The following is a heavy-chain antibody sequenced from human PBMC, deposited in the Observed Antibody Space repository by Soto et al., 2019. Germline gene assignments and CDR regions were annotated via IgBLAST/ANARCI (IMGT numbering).Heavy chain of an antibody. CDR3: ARDKITGLFDY. V-gene: IGHV4-39*02. CDR2: IYYSGVT. Sequence: SETLSLTCTVPGGSIASSPYYWGWIRQSPGKGLEWIESIYYSGVTHYNPSLKSRVTVSVDTSRNQFSLKLTSVTAADTAVYYCARDKITGLFDYWGQGTLVTVSS. J-gene: IGHJ4*02. CDR1: GGSIASSPYY. D-gene: IGHD2-8*02.